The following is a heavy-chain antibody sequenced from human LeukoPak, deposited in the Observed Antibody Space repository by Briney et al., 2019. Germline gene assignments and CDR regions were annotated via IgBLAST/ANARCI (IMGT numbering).Heavy chain of an antibody. CDR1: GGSISSYY. CDR2: IYYSGST. D-gene: IGHD2-2*02. CDR3: ATYTMDAFDI. Sequence: SETLSLTCTVSGGSISSYYWSWIRQPPGKGLEWIGYIYYSGSTNYNPSLKSRVTISVDTSKNQFSLKLSSVTAADTAVYYCATYTMDAFDIWGQGTMVTVSS. V-gene: IGHV4-59*01. J-gene: IGHJ3*02.